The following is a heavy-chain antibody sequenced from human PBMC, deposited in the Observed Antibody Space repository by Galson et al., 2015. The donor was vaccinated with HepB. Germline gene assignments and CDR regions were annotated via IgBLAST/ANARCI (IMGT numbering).Heavy chain of an antibody. V-gene: IGHV3-21*01. CDR3: ARVVSRTYCGGDCYSGGDY. CDR2: ISSSSAYI. CDR1: GFTFSTYS. D-gene: IGHD2-21*02. J-gene: IGHJ4*02. Sequence: SLRLSCAASGFTFSTYSINWVRQALGKGLEWVPSISSSSAYIYYADSVKGRFAISRDNAKNSLYLQMNSLRAEDTAIYYCARVVSRTYCGGDCYSGGDYWGQGTLVTVSS.